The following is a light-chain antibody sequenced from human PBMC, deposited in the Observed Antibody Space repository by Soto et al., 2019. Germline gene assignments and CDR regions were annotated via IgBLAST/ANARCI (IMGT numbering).Light chain of an antibody. V-gene: IGKV3-20*01. Sequence: EVVLTQSPGTLSLSPGERATLSCRASQSVGSNFFAWYQQKPGQPPRLLIYGTSNRATGIPDRFSGSGAGTDVTLTVRRLEPEDFAMYYCQKYGSSPWTFGQGTKVEIK. CDR2: GTS. CDR3: QKYGSSPWT. J-gene: IGKJ1*01. CDR1: QSVGSNF.